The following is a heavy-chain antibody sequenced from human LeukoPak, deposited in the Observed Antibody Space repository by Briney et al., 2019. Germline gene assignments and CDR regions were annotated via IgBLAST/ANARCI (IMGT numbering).Heavy chain of an antibody. CDR1: GFTFSSYA. V-gene: IGHV3-23*01. CDR3: ARDTIVGATHNWFDP. J-gene: IGHJ5*02. CDR2: ISGSGGSI. Sequence: GGSLRLSCAASGFTFSSYAMRWVRQAPGKGLEWVSSISGSGGSIFYADSVKGRFTISRDNAKNSPYLQMNSLRAEDTAVYYCARDTIVGATHNWFDPWGQGTLVTVSS. D-gene: IGHD1-26*01.